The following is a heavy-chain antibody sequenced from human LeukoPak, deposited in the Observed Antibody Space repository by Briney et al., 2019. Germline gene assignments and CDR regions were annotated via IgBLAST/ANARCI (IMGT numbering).Heavy chain of an antibody. J-gene: IGHJ5*02. Sequence: SETLSLTCAVYGGSFSGYYWSWIRQPPGKGLEWIGEINHSGSTNYNPSLKRRVTISVDTPKNQFSLNLISVTAADTAVYYCAREFPKGGSYRFDPWGQGTLVTVSS. CDR2: INHSGST. CDR1: GGSFSGYY. V-gene: IGHV4-34*01. CDR3: AREFPKGGSYRFDP. D-gene: IGHD1-26*01.